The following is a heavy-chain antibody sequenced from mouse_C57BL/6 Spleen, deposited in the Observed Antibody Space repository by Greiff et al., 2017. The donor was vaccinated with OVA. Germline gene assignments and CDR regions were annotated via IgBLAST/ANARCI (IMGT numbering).Heavy chain of an antibody. Sequence: VKLMESGPELVKPGASVKISCKASGYAFSSSWMNWVKQRPGKGLEWIGRIYPGDGDTNYNGKFKGKATLTADKSSSTAYMQLSSLTSEDSAVYFCARSDYDAGYAMDYWGQGTSVTVSS. CDR2: IYPGDGDT. D-gene: IGHD2-4*01. CDR3: ARSDYDAGYAMDY. V-gene: IGHV1-82*01. J-gene: IGHJ4*01. CDR1: GYAFSSSW.